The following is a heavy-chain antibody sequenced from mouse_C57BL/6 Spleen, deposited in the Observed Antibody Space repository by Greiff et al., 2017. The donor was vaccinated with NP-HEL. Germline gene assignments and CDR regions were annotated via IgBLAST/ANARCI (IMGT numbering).Heavy chain of an antibody. CDR1: GYTFTSYW. CDR3: ARERDYAMDY. CDR2: INPSNGGT. V-gene: IGHV1-53*01. Sequence: QVQLQQPGTELVKPGASVKLSCKASGYTFTSYWMHWVKQRPGQGLEWIGNINPSNGGTNYNEKFKGKATLTADKSSSTAYMELRSLTSEDSAVYFCARERDYAMDYWGQGTSVTVSS. J-gene: IGHJ4*01.